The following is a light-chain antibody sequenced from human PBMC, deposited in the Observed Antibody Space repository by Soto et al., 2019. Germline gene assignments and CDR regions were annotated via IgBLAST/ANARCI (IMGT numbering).Light chain of an antibody. CDR3: YSTDSSGNHWV. V-gene: IGLV3-10*01. CDR2: EDS. J-gene: IGLJ3*02. CDR1: ALPKKY. Sequence: SYELTQPPSVSVSPGQTARITCSGDALPKKYAYWYPQKSGQAPVLVIYEDSKRPSGIPEGFSGSSSGTMATVTISGAQVEDEADYYCYSTDSSGNHWVFGGGTKLTVL.